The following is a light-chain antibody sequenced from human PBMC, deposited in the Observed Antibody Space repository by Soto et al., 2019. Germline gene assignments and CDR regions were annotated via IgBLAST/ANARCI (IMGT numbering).Light chain of an antibody. CDR2: GAS. CDR3: QQYGSSSWT. J-gene: IGKJ1*01. Sequence: EIVLTQSPCTLSFSPGERATLSCRASQSISSSYLAWYQQRPGQAPRLLIYGASSRATGIPDRFSGSGSGTEFTLTISRLEPEDFAVYYCQQYGSSSWTFGQGTKVDIK. V-gene: IGKV3-20*01. CDR1: QSISSSY.